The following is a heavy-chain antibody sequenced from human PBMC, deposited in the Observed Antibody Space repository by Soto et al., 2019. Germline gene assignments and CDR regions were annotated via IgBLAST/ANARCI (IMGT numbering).Heavy chain of an antibody. CDR3: ARENYYGESAGMDV. CDR2: IYHSGST. J-gene: IGHJ6*02. D-gene: IGHD4-17*01. CDR1: GGSISSSNW. V-gene: IGHV4-4*02. Sequence: PSETLSLTCAVSGGSISSSNWWSWVRQPPGKGLEWIGEIYHSGSTNYNPSLKSRVTISVDKSKNQFSLKLSSVTAADTAVYYCARENYYGESAGMDVWGQGTTVTVSS.